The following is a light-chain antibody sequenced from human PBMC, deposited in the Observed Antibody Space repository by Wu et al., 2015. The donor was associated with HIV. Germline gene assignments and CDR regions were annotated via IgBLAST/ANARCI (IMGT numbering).Light chain of an antibody. CDR3: QHRFNWPLI. CDR1: QSIGTS. CDR2: DAS. J-gene: IGKJ5*01. V-gene: IGKV3-11*01. Sequence: EIVLTQSPATLSLSPGERATLSCRASQSIGTSLAWYQQRPGQSPTLLIYDASNRATGISDRFSGSGSGTDFTLTISSLESEDFAVYYCQHRFNWPLIFGQGTRWRLN.